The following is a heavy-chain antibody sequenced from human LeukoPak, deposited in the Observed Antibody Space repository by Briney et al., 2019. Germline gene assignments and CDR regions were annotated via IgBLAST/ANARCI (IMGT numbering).Heavy chain of an antibody. V-gene: IGHV3-30*18. Sequence: GGSPRLSCAASGFTFSSYGMHWVRQAPGKGLEWVAVISYDGSNKYYADSVKGRFTISRDNSKNTLYLQMNSPRAEDTAVYYCAKGGIAAYFDYWGQGTLVTVSS. J-gene: IGHJ4*02. D-gene: IGHD6-13*01. CDR3: AKGGIAAYFDY. CDR2: ISYDGSNK. CDR1: GFTFSSYG.